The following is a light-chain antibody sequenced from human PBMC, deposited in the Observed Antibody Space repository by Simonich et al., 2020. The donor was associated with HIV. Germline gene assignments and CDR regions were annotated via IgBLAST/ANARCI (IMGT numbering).Light chain of an antibody. V-gene: IGLV2-14*03. J-gene: IGLJ2*01. Sequence: QSALTQPASVSGSPGQSITISCTGTSSDVGGYNYVSWYQQNPGKAPKHMIYDVSKRPSGVSNRFSGSKSGNTASLTISGLQAEDEADYYCSSYTSSSTLVFGGGTKLTVL. CDR3: SSYTSSSTLV. CDR1: SSDVGGYNY. CDR2: DVS.